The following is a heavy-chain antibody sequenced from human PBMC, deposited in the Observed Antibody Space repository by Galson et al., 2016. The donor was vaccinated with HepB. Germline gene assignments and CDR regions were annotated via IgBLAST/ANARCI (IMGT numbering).Heavy chain of an antibody. CDR2: VNPSGSI. Sequence: SETLSLTCTVSGGSITSDGYYWSWIRQTPGKGLEWIGEVNPSGSINYTPSLKSRVTISVDTSKNRFSLKLSSVTAADTAVYYCASTAGWRLGWDYNGFDVWGQGTTITVSS. J-gene: IGHJ6*02. CDR3: ASTAGWRLGWDYNGFDV. V-gene: IGHV4-39*02. CDR1: GGSITSDGYY. D-gene: IGHD6-25*01.